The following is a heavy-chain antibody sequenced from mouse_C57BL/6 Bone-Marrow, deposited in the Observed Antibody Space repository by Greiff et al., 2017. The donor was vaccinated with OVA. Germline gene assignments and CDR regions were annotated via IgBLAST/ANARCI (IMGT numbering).Heavy chain of an antibody. Sequence: VQLQQSGAELVKPGASVKLSCTASGFNIKDYYMHWVKQRTEQGLEWIGRIDPEDGETKYAQKFKGKATITADTSSNTAYLQLSSLSSEDTAVYYCARDGYYVDYWGQGTTLTVSS. J-gene: IGHJ2*01. CDR2: IDPEDGET. V-gene: IGHV14-2*01. CDR3: ARDGYYVDY. CDR1: GFNIKDYY. D-gene: IGHD2-3*01.